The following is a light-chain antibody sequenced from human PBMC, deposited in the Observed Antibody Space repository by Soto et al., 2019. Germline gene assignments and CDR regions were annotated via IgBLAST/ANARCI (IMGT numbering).Light chain of an antibody. CDR1: SSDVGSYNL. Sequence: QSVLTQPASVSGSPGQSITLSCTGTSSDVGSYNLVSWYQHHPGKAPKVMIYEVSKRPSGVPNRSSGSKSGNTASLTISGLQAEHEADYYCCSHEGSSTYVFGTGTKVTVL. J-gene: IGLJ1*01. V-gene: IGLV2-23*02. CDR3: CSHEGSSTYV. CDR2: EVS.